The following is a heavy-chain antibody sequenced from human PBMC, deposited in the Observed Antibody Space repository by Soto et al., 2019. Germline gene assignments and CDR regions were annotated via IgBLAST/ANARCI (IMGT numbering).Heavy chain of an antibody. CDR3: AGEGYSSSWYRSARSCWCDP. Sequence: GASVKVSCKASGYTFTSYAMHWVRQAPGQRLEWMGWINAGNGNTKYSQKFQGRVTITRDTSASTAYMELSSLRSEDTAVYYCAGEGYSSSWYRSARSCWCDPWGQGTLVTVSS. CDR1: GYTFTSYA. J-gene: IGHJ5*02. CDR2: INAGNGNT. D-gene: IGHD6-13*01. V-gene: IGHV1-3*01.